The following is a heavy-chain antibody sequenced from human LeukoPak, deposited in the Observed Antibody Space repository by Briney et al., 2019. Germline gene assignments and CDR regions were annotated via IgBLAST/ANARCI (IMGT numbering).Heavy chain of an antibody. CDR2: IHHSGST. CDR3: ARDDERDDHADFDI. CDR1: GGAISGYY. J-gene: IGHJ3*02. D-gene: IGHD1-14*01. V-gene: IGHV4-59*01. Sequence: SGPTLVKPSETLSLTCAVSGGAISGYYWNWIRQPPGKGPEWIGHIHHSGSTTYNPSLHSRVTISFDTPKNQFSLKLSSVTAADTAVYYCARDDERDDHADFDIWGQGTMVTVSS.